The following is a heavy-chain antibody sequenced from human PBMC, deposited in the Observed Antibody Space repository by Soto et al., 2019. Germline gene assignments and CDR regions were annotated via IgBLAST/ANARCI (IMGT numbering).Heavy chain of an antibody. V-gene: IGHV3-48*02. Sequence: EVQLVESGGGLVQPGGSLRLSCAASGFTFSRFSLNWVRQAPGKGLEGVSHISSTGNTIYYTDSVKGRFTISRDLAKNSLYLQMNNLRDEDTAVYYCASDKDYSIDYWGLGTLVTVSS. J-gene: IGHJ4*02. D-gene: IGHD4-4*01. CDR3: ASDKDYSIDY. CDR2: ISSTGNTI. CDR1: GFTFSRFS.